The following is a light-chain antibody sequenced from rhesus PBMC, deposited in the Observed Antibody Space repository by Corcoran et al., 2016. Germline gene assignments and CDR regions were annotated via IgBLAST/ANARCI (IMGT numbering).Light chain of an antibody. Sequence: DIQMTQSPSSLSASVGDTVTITCRASQGISSWLAWYQQKPGKDPNLLLYKASSLQSGVPSRFSASGTGTDFTLTISSLQSEDFATYYCQQYSSRPLTFGGGTKVELK. V-gene: IGKV1-22*01. CDR2: KAS. J-gene: IGKJ4*01. CDR1: QGISSW. CDR3: QQYSSRPLT.